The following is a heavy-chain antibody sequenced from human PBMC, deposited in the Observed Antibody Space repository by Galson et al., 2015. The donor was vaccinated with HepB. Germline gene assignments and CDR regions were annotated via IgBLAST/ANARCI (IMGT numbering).Heavy chain of an antibody. CDR1: GFTFRTAG. D-gene: IGHD1-1*01. J-gene: IGHJ5*02. Sequence: LRLSCAASGFTFRTAGMHWVRQAPGKGLEWVAVIWYDGSAEYYADSVKGRFSISRDNSKDTVSLEMNSLRVEDTAVYYCARLRYSGNFYVAWFDPWGLGTLVTVSS. CDR3: ARLRYSGNFYVAWFDP. CDR2: IWYDGSAE. V-gene: IGHV3-33*01.